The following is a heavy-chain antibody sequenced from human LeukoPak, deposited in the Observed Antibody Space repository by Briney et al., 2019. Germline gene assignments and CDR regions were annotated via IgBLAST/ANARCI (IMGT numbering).Heavy chain of an antibody. CDR1: GFTFSSYS. Sequence: PGGSLRLSCAASGFTFSSYSMNWVRQAPGKGLEWVSSISSSSSYIYYADSVKGRFTISRDNAKNSLYLQMNSLRAEDTAVYYCARRVQLVIDAFDIWGQGTMVTVSS. CDR2: ISSSSSYI. D-gene: IGHD3-9*01. J-gene: IGHJ3*02. CDR3: ARRVQLVIDAFDI. V-gene: IGHV3-21*01.